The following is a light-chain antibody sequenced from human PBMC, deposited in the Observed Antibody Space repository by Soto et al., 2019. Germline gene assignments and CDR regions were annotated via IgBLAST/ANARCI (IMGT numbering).Light chain of an antibody. V-gene: IGKV3-15*01. J-gene: IGKJ2*01. Sequence: EIVMTQSPVPLSAPPGERATLSCRASQSVSTNLAWYQQKPGQAPRLLIYGASTRATGIPARFSVSGSGTEFTLTISSLQSEVFAVYFCQQYESWPYTVGQGTKLEIK. CDR1: QSVSTN. CDR2: GAS. CDR3: QQYESWPYT.